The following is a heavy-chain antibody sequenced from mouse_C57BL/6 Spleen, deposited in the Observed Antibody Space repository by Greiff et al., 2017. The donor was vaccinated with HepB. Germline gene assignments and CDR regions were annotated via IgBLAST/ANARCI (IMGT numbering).Heavy chain of an antibody. CDR3: ARNVYYGSSLYYFDY. D-gene: IGHD1-1*01. CDR2: IDPSDSYT. J-gene: IGHJ2*01. V-gene: IGHV1-50*01. Sequence: QVQLQQPGAELVKPGASVKLSCKASGYTFTSYWMQWVKQRPGQGLEWIGEIDPSDSYTNYNQKFKGKATLTVDTYSSTAYMQLSSLTSEDSAVYYCARNVYYGSSLYYFDYWGQGTTLTVSS. CDR1: GYTFTSYW.